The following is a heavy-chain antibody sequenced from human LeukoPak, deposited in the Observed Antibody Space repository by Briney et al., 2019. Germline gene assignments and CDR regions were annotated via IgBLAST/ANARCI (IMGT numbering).Heavy chain of an antibody. D-gene: IGHD6-13*01. Sequence: PGGSLRLSCAASGFTFSSYAMHWVRQAPGKGLEWVAVISYDGSNKYYADSVKGRFTISRDNSKNTLYLQMNSLRAEDTAVYYCASFGSSWYRDAFDIWGQRTMVTVSS. CDR3: ASFGSSWYRDAFDI. V-gene: IGHV3-30-3*01. CDR2: ISYDGSNK. J-gene: IGHJ3*02. CDR1: GFTFSSYA.